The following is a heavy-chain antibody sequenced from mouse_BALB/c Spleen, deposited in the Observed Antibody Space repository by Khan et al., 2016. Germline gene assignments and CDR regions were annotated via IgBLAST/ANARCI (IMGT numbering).Heavy chain of an antibody. V-gene: IGHV1-34*01. J-gene: IGHJ1*01. Sequence: VQLQQPGPDLVKPGASVKMSCKASGYSFTGYYIHWVKQSHGKSLEWIGRVNPNNGGVSNNQKFKDKAIFTVDVASSTAYMDLRSLTSEDSAVYYCARGGNFGNFDVWGAGTTVTVSS. CDR1: GYSFTGYY. CDR3: ARGGNFGNFDV. CDR2: VNPNNGGV. D-gene: IGHD2-1*01.